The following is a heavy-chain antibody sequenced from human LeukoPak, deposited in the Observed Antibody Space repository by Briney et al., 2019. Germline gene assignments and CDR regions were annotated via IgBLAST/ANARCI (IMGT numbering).Heavy chain of an antibody. CDR2: IYYSGST. CDR3: ARRHDYYDSSGLDY. D-gene: IGHD3-22*01. V-gene: IGHV4-39*01. CDR1: GGSISSSSYY. Sequence: SETLSLTCTVSGGSISSSSYYWGWIRQPPGKGLGWIGSIYYSGSTYYNPSLKSRVTISVDTSKNQFSLKLSSVTAADTAVYYCARRHDYYDSSGLDYWGQGTLVTVSS. J-gene: IGHJ4*02.